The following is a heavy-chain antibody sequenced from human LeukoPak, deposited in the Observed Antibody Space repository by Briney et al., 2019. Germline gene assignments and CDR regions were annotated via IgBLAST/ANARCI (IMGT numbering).Heavy chain of an antibody. V-gene: IGHV3-21*01. CDR3: ARDYCSSTSCPDAFDI. CDR1: GSSFTRYR. Sequence: GGSLRLSCAAAGSSFTRYRMNWVSQAPGKWQEWDSCISSSSSYIYYAVSVKGRFTISRDNAKNSLYLQMNSLRAEDTAVYYCARDYCSSTSCPDAFDIWGQGTMVTVSS. J-gene: IGHJ3*02. CDR2: ISSSSSYI. D-gene: IGHD2-2*01.